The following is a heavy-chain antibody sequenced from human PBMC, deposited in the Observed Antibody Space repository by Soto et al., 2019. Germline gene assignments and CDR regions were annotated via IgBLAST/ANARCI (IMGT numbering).Heavy chain of an antibody. CDR1: GFSLSTTGVG. Sequence: QITLKESGPTLVKPTQTLTLTCSFSGFSLSTTGVGVGWIRQPPGKALECLALIYWDDDKRYSPSLKSRLAITKDTTKNQVVLKMTTMDTVDKATYYCAHRLCDGNCYWDVGYFDYWGQGALVTVSS. CDR3: AHRLCDGNCYWDVGYFDY. D-gene: IGHD2-15*01. CDR2: IYWDDDK. J-gene: IGHJ4*02. V-gene: IGHV2-5*02.